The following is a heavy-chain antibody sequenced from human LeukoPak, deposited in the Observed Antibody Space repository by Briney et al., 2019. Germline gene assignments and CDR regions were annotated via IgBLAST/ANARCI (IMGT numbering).Heavy chain of an antibody. Sequence: GSLRLSCAASGFTLSSYGMHWVRQAPGKGLEWVAVISYDGSNKYYADSVKGRFTISRDNSKNTLYLQMNSLRAEDTAVYYCARGIPVSGLVDYWGQGTLVTVSS. J-gene: IGHJ4*02. CDR3: ARGIPVSGLVDY. V-gene: IGHV3-30*03. D-gene: IGHD6-19*01. CDR1: GFTLSSYG. CDR2: ISYDGSNK.